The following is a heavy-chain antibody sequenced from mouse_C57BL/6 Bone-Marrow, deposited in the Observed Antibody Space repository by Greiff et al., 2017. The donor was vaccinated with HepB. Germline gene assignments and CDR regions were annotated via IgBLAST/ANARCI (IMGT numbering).Heavy chain of an antibody. CDR3: ARDAGYYGLDY. Sequence: EVKVVESGGGLVQSGRSLRLSCATSGFTFSDFYMEWVRQAPGKGLEWIAASRNKANDYTTEYSASVKGRFIVSRDTSQSILYLQMNALRAEDTAIYYCARDAGYYGLDYWGQGTTLTVSS. V-gene: IGHV7-1*01. D-gene: IGHD1-1*01. J-gene: IGHJ2*01. CDR2: SRNKANDYTT. CDR1: GFTFSDFY.